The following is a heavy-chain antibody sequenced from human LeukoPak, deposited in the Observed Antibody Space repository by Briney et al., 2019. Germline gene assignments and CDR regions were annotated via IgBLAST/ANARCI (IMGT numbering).Heavy chain of an antibody. D-gene: IGHD3-10*01. J-gene: IGHJ4*02. CDR2: ISTDGSIT. Sequence: GGSLRLSCAASGFTFSAYYMHWVRQAPGRGLVWVSRISTDGSITTYADSVKGRFTISRDNAKNTLYLQMDSLRAEDTAVYYCVRGVADSYGQFDNWGQGTLVTVSS. V-gene: IGHV3-74*03. CDR1: GFTFSAYY. CDR3: VRGVADSYGQFDN.